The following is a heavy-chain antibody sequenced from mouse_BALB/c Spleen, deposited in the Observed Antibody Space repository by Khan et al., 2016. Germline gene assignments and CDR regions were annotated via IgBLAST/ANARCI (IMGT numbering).Heavy chain of an antibody. CDR2: IYPGDGDT. J-gene: IGHJ2*01. CDR1: GYTFTTYW. CDR3: ARGNSYDDYDY. D-gene: IGHD2-4*01. Sequence: QVRLQQSGAELARPGASVKLSCKASGYTFTTYWMQWVKQRPGQGLEWIGAIYPGDGDTRYTQKFKGKATLTADKSSSTAYMQLSSLASEDSAVXYCARGNSYDDYDYWGQGTTLTVSS. V-gene: IGHV1-87*01.